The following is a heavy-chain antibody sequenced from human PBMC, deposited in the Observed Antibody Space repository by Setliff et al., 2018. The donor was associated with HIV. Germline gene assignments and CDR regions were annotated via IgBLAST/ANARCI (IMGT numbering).Heavy chain of an antibody. V-gene: IGHV4-34*01. D-gene: IGHD3-22*01. CDR2: INQSGST. Sequence: SETLSLTCAVDGGSFRGYYWSWIRQSPGKRLEWIGEINQSGSTKYNPSLKSRVTISEDAPKNQVSLKLRSVTAADTAQYYCAFNYYDTRDSYAPWGQGTLVTVSS. CDR1: GGSFRGYY. J-gene: IGHJ1*01. CDR3: AFNYYDTRDSYAP.